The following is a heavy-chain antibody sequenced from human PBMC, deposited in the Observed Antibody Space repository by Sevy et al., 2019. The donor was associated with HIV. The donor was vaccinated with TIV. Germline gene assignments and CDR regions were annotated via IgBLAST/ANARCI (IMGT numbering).Heavy chain of an antibody. V-gene: IGHV3-30*18. J-gene: IGHJ6*02. CDR2: FSYHGRDK. Sequence: GGSLRLSCVVSGITFSTSGMHWVRQAPGKGLEWVTDFSYHGRDKFYADSVKGRSTISRDNSKNILYLQMISLRAEDTAVYYCAKDFTGYNGMDVWGQGTMVTVSS. CDR1: GITFSTSG. D-gene: IGHD3-9*01. CDR3: AKDFTGYNGMDV.